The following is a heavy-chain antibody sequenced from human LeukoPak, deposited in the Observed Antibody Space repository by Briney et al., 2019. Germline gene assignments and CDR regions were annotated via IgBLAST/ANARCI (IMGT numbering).Heavy chain of an antibody. CDR3: ARHGRYPFFDY. Sequence: SETLSLTCAVSGYSISSGYYWGWIRQPPGKGLEWIGSIYHSGSTYYNPSLKSRVTISVDTSKNQFSLKLSSVTAADTAVYYCARHGRYPFFDYWGQRTLVTVSS. J-gene: IGHJ4*02. CDR1: GYSISSGYY. V-gene: IGHV4-38-2*01. D-gene: IGHD2-2*02. CDR2: IYHSGST.